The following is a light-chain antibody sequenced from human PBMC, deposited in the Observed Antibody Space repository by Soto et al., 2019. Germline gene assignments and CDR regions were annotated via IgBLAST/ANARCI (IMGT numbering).Light chain of an antibody. J-gene: IGKJ4*01. V-gene: IGKV1-33*01. Sequence: DIQMTPSPSSLSASVGDRVTITCQASQDIRKYLNWYQRKPGKAPKLLIYDASNLQTVVPSRFRASRSGADFTFTITILQPEDITTYYCQYFHNLPLTFGGGTKVEIK. CDR2: DAS. CDR1: QDIRKY. CDR3: QYFHNLPLT.